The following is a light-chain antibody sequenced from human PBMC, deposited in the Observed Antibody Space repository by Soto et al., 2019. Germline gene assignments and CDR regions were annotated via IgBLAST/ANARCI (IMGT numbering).Light chain of an antibody. CDR2: KAS. CDR1: RNINNL. V-gene: IGKV1-5*03. CDR3: HRYYSFPLT. J-gene: IGKJ4*01. Sequence: DIQMTQSPSTLSASVGDRVAITCRASRNINNLLAWYQQKPGKAPKLLIYKASSLESGVPSRFSGSGSGTEFTLTISSLQPDDFATYYCHRYYSFPLTFGGGTKVEIK.